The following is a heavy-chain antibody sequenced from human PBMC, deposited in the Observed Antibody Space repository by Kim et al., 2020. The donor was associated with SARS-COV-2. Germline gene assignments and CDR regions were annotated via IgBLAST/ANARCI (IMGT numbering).Heavy chain of an antibody. CDR3: VTRIQRAFDY. J-gene: IGHJ4*02. Sequence: GGSLRLSCAASGFTFSSNSMDWVRQAPWKGLEWVSYSSSTTSSIYYADSVKGRFTMSRDNAKNSLYLQMNSLRAEDTAVYYCVTRIQRAFDYWGQGTLVTVSS. CDR2: SSSTTSSI. V-gene: IGHV3-48*04. CDR1: GFTFSSNS.